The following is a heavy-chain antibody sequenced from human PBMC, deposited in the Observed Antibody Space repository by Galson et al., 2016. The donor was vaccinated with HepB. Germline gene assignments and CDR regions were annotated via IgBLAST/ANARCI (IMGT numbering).Heavy chain of an antibody. Sequence: SETLSLTCAVYGVSFSGYDWSWIRQPPGKGLEWIGSIFYSGNTYYNPSLKSRVSISVDTSQHQFSLKLSSVTAADTAMYYCARPNYSFSRIDYWGQGTLVTVSS. D-gene: IGHD3-3*01. CDR1: GVSFSGYD. V-gene: IGHV4-34*12. CDR3: ARPNYSFSRIDY. CDR2: IFYSGNT. J-gene: IGHJ4*02.